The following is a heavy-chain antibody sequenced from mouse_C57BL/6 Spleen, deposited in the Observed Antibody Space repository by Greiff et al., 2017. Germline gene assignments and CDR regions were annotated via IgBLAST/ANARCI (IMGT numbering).Heavy chain of an antibody. CDR2: IYPGSGST. V-gene: IGHV1-55*01. CDR3: AREEGYYSNPHWYFDG. D-gene: IGHD2-5*01. Sequence: QVQLQQPGAELVKPGASVKMSCKASGYTFTSYWITWVKQRPGQGLEWIGDIYPGSGSTNYNEKFKSKATLTVDTSYSKASMQLSSLTSEDSAVYYCAREEGYYSNPHWYFDGWGTGTTVTVSS. J-gene: IGHJ1*03. CDR1: GYTFTSYW.